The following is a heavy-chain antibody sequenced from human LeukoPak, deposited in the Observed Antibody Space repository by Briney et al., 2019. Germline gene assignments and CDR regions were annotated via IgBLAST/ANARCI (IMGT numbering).Heavy chain of an antibody. CDR1: GYTFTGYY. J-gene: IGHJ4*02. V-gene: IGHV1-2*02. D-gene: IGHD5-24*01. CDR3: ARDRSFAEMATIVPSYYFDY. Sequence: ASVKVSCKASGYTFTGYYMHRVRQAPGQGLEWMGWINPNSGGTNYAQKFQGRVTMTRDTSISTAYMELSRLRSDDTAVYYCARDRSFAEMATIVPSYYFDYWGQGTLVTVSS. CDR2: INPNSGGT.